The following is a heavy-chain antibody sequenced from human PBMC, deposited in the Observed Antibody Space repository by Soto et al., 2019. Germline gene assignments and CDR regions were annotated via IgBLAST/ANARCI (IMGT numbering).Heavy chain of an antibody. CDR2: IIPIFSTT. CDR1: GGTFSNHA. V-gene: IGHV1-69*12. CDR3: AREVAADGTFRDDVFDI. D-gene: IGHD6-13*01. Sequence: QVHLVQSGAEVKKPGSSVKVSCKAPGGTFSNHAINWVRQAPGQGLEWMGRIIPIFSTTNYAQKFQGRVTMTADESTIKAYLELSSLKHDDTAVYYCAREVAADGTFRDDVFDIWGQGTLVTVSS. J-gene: IGHJ3*02.